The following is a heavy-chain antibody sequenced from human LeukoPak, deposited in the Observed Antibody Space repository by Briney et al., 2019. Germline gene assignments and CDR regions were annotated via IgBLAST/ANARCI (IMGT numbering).Heavy chain of an antibody. J-gene: IGHJ4*02. CDR3: ARDRRCLQPHFDY. D-gene: IGHD5/OR15-5a*01. CDR2: ISSSSSTI. V-gene: IGHV3-48*01. Sequence: GGSLRLSCAASGFTFSSYSMNWVRQAPGKGLEWVSYISSSSSTIYYADSVKGRFTISRDNAKNSLYLQMNSLRAEDTAVYYCARDRRCLQPHFDYWGQGTLVTVSS. CDR1: GFTFSSYS.